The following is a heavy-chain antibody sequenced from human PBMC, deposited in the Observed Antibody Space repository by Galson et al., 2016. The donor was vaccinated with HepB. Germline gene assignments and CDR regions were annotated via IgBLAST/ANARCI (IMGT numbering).Heavy chain of an antibody. CDR2: ISGYNGNT. CDR1: GYTYISYG. J-gene: IGHJ6*02. V-gene: IGHV1-18*01. CDR3: ARDRAPGRYCTSSSCYVYYGRDV. D-gene: IGHD2-2*01. Sequence: SVKVSCKASGYTYISYGISWVRQAPGQGLEWMGWISGYNGNTNYAQKLQGRVTMTTDTSTSTAYMGLRSLRSDDTAVYYCARDRAPGRYCTSSSCYVYYGRDVWGQGTTVTVSS.